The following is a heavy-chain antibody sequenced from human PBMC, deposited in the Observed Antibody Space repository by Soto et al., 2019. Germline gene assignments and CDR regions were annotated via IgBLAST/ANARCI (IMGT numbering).Heavy chain of an antibody. Sequence: TLSLTFTVSGGSISSGGYYWSSIRQHPGKGLEWIGYIYYSGSTYYNPSLKSRVTISVDTSKNQFSLKLSSVTAAHTAVYYCARYYYDSSGYSNWFDPWGQGTLVTVSS. CDR3: ARYYYDSSGYSNWFDP. V-gene: IGHV4-31*03. D-gene: IGHD3-22*01. CDR2: IYYSGST. J-gene: IGHJ5*02. CDR1: GGSISSGGYY.